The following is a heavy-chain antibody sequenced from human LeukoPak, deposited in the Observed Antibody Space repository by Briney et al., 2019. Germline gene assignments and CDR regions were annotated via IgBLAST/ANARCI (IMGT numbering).Heavy chain of an antibody. J-gene: IGHJ6*03. D-gene: IGHD6-19*01. CDR1: VYTFTGYY. V-gene: IGHV1-2*02. CDR2: INPKSGGT. CDR3: ARDLYQWLPSTRPRDYYYYMDV. Sequence: ASVRVSCTASVYTFTGYYIHWVRQAPGQGRENMGGINPKSGGTNYAQKFQGRVTMTRDTSISTAYMELSRLRSDDTAVYYCARDLYQWLPSTRPRDYYYYMDVWGEGTTVTVSS.